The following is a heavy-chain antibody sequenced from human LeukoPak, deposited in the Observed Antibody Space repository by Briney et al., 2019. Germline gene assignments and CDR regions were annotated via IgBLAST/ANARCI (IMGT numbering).Heavy chain of an antibody. CDR1: GFTFSSYA. J-gene: IGHJ4*02. D-gene: IGHD5-24*01. V-gene: IGHV3-30-3*01. CDR3: ARDYVSGDGYWDFDY. CDR2: ISYDGSNK. Sequence: PGGSLRLSCAASGFTFSSYAMHWVRQAPGKGLEWVAVISYDGSNKYYADSVKGRFSISRDNSKNTVDLQMNSLRVEDTAVYYCARDYVSGDGYWDFDYWGQGTLVTVSS.